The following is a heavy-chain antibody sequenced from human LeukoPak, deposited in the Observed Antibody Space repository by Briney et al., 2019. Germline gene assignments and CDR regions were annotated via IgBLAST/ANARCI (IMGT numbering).Heavy chain of an antibody. J-gene: IGHJ6*03. V-gene: IGHV3-23*01. D-gene: IGHD5-18*01. CDR2: ISGSGGST. CDR3: AKGWYSYGYYMDV. CDR1: GFTFSSYA. Sequence: GGSLRLSCAASGFTFSSYAMSWVRQAPGKGLEWISAISGSGGSTYYADSVKGRFTISRDNSKNTLYLQMNSLRAEDTAVYYCAKGWYSYGYYMDVWGKGTTVTVSS.